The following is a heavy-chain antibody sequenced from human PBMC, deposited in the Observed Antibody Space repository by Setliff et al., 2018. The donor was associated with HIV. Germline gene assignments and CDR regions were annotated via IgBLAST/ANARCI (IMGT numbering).Heavy chain of an antibody. CDR1: NESFNGYY. CDR3: AREKYKFGYQVYFFDS. CDR2: INHSGSS. J-gene: IGHJ4*02. D-gene: IGHD5-12*01. V-gene: IGHV4-34*01. Sequence: SETLSLTCAVYNESFNGYYWTWIRQTPEKGLEWIGEINHSGSSNYNPSLKSRVTLSVETSKNQFSLKLSSVTAADTAVYFCAREKYKFGYQVYFFDSWGQGTLVTVS.